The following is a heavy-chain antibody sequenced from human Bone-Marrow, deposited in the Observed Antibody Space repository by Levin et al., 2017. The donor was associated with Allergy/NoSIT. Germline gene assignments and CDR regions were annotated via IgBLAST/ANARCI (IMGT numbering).Heavy chain of an antibody. CDR3: ARFSGYYYYMDV. CDR2: VYYSGST. Sequence: ASQTLSLPCTVSGGSIRSPNYYWGWIRQPPGKGLEWIGSVYYSGSTSYNPSLRSPVSISVDTSQNQFSLELTSVTAADTAVYYCARFSGYYYYMDVWGKGTTVTVSS. V-gene: IGHV4-39*01. CDR1: GGSIRSPNYY. J-gene: IGHJ6*03. D-gene: IGHD2-15*01.